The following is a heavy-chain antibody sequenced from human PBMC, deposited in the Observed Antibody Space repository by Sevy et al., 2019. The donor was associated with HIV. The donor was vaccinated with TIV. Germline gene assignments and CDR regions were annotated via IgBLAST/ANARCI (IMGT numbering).Heavy chain of an antibody. D-gene: IGHD1-26*01. J-gene: IGHJ3*02. Sequence: GGSLRLSCAASGFTFSGYWMHWVRQAPGKGLVWVSSITRDGSRATYADSGGGRFTVYRDIAKNTLFLKMHSLGGEDTAVYYCERDRWDLWDFDIWGQGTMVTVSS. V-gene: IGHV3-74*01. CDR2: ITRDGSRA. CDR1: GFTFSGYW. CDR3: ERDRWDLWDFDI.